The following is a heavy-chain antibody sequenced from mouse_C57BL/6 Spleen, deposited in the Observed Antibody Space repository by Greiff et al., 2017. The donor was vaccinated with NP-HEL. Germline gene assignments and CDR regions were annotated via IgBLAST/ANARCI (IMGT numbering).Heavy chain of an antibody. CDR1: GYTFTSYW. Sequence: QVQLQQPGAELVKPGASVKLSCKASGYTFTSYWMQRVKQRPGQGLEWIGEIDPSDSYTNYNQKFKGKATLTVDTSSSPAYMQLSSLTSEDSAVYYCARGRGSTAYYFDCWGQGTTLTVS. V-gene: IGHV1-50*01. D-gene: IGHD1-1*01. CDR2: IDPSDSYT. J-gene: IGHJ2*01. CDR3: ARGRGSTAYYFDC.